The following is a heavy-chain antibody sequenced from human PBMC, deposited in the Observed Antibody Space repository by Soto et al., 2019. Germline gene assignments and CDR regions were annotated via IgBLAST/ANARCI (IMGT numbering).Heavy chain of an antibody. CDR1: GYTFTSYG. Sequence: QVQLVQSGAEVKKPGASVKVSCKASGYTFTSYGISWVRQAPGQGLEWMGWISAYNGNTNYAQKLQGRVTMTTDTSTSTAYMELRSLRSDDTAVYYCARWPYDILTGSLYYYYMDVWGKGTTVTVSS. D-gene: IGHD3-9*01. V-gene: IGHV1-18*01. CDR3: ARWPYDILTGSLYYYYMDV. J-gene: IGHJ6*03. CDR2: ISAYNGNT.